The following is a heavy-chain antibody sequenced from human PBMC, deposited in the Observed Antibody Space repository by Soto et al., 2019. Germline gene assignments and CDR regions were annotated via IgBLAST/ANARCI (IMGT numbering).Heavy chain of an antibody. CDR3: ARVPMVRGVTGYDY. J-gene: IGHJ4*02. Sequence: QVQLVQSGAEVKKPGSSVKVSCKASGGTFSSYAISWVRQAPGQGLEWMGGIIPIFGTANYAQKFQGRVTITADESTSTAQRELSSLRSEETAVYYCARVPMVRGVTGYDYWGQGTLVTVSS. V-gene: IGHV1-69*12. CDR1: GGTFSSYA. D-gene: IGHD3-10*01. CDR2: IIPIFGTA.